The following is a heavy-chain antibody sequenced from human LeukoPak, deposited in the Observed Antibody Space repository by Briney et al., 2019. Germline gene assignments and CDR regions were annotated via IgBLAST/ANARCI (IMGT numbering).Heavy chain of an antibody. CDR3: ARRYCSNSGTCYYLDN. D-gene: IGHD2-2*01. CDR1: GGTFSSYA. CDR2: IIPIFGTA. Sequence: SVKVSCKASGGTFSSYAISWVRQAPGQGLEWMGGIIPIFGTANYAQKFQGRVTITADESTSTAYMELSSLRSEDTAVYYCARRYCSNSGTCYYLDNWGQGTRVTVSS. J-gene: IGHJ4*02. V-gene: IGHV1-69*13.